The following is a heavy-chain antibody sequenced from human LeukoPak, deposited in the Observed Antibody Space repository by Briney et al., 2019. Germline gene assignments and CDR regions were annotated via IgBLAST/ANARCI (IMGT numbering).Heavy chain of an antibody. Sequence: GGSLTLSCAASGFTLSSNYMSWLRQAPGKGLEWVSVIHSGGSTYYSDSVTGRFTISRDNTRNSLYLQMNSRRVEDTAVYYCARTRAGIQAGFDYWGQGTLVTVSS. CDR3: ARTRAGIQAGFDY. D-gene: IGHD1-1*01. J-gene: IGHJ4*02. CDR1: GFTLSSNY. V-gene: IGHV3-66*01. CDR2: IHSGGST.